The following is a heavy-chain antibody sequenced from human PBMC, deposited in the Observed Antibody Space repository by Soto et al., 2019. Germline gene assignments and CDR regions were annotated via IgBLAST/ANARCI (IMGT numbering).Heavy chain of an antibody. J-gene: IGHJ4*02. CDR1: GGSISSYY. D-gene: IGHD4-17*01. Sequence: PSETLSLTCTVSGGSISSYYWSWIRQPPGKGPEWIGYIYYRGSTYYNPSFRSRVTISIDTSIKQFSLNLRSVTAADTAVYYCARTTVTRFYFDSWGQGALVTVSS. V-gene: IGHV4-59*08. CDR2: IYYRGST. CDR3: ARTTVTRFYFDS.